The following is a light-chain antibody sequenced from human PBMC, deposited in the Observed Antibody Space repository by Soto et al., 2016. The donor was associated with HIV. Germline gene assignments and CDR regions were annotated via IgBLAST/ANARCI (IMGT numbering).Light chain of an antibody. CDR1: NIGSKG. Sequence: SYELTQPPSVSVAPGKMARITCGGNNIGSKGVHWYQQKPGQAPVLVVYDDTDRPSGIPERFSGSNSGNTATLIISRVEAGDEADYICQVWDRSSDLYVFGTGTKVTVL. V-gene: IGLV3-21*03. CDR2: DDT. J-gene: IGLJ1*01. CDR3: QVWDRSSDLYV.